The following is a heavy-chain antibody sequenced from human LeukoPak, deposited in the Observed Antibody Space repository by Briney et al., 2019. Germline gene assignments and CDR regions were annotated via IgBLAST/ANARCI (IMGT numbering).Heavy chain of an antibody. CDR1: GFTFSSYG. V-gene: IGHV3-33*06. CDR2: IWDDGSSK. J-gene: IGHJ4*02. Sequence: GGSLRLSCAASGFTFSSYGMHWARQAPGKGLEWVAVIWDDGSSKYYGDSVKGRFTISRNNSKNKLYLQMNSLRAEDTAVYYCAKPTRGSGSFLIDFWGQGTLVTVSS. CDR3: AKPTRGSGSFLIDF. D-gene: IGHD1-26*01.